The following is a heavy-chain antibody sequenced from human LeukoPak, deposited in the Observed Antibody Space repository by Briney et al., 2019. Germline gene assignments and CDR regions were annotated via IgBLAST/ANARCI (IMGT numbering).Heavy chain of an antibody. J-gene: IGHJ4*02. Sequence: PSETLSLTCTVSGGSISSYYWSWIRQPPGKGLGWIGYIYSSGSTNYNPSLKSRVTISVDTSKNQFSLKLSSVTAADTAVYYCARHPQTWIQLFKSLNFDYWGQGTLVTVSS. CDR3: ARHPQTWIQLFKSLNFDY. CDR2: IYSSGST. V-gene: IGHV4-59*08. CDR1: GGSISSYY. D-gene: IGHD5-18*01.